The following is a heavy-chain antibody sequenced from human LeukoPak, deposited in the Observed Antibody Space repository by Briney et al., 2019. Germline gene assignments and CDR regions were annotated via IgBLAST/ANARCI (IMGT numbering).Heavy chain of an antibody. CDR3: ARGLAAAGHYYYGMDV. J-gene: IGHJ6*02. CDR1: GFTFSSYW. D-gene: IGHD6-13*01. CDR2: IKQDGSEK. V-gene: IGHV3-7*01. Sequence: XGSLXLSCAASGFTFSSYWMSWVRQAPGKGLEWVANIKQDGSEKYYVDSVKGRFTISRDNAKNSLYLQMNSLRAEDTAVYYCARGLAAAGHYYYGMDVWGQGTTVTVSS.